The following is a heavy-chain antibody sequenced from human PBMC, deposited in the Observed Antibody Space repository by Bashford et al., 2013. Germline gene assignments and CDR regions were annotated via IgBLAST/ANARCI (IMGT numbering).Heavy chain of an antibody. Sequence: GGSPETLLCSLWIRGFSSYWMSWGPPKLQGGGWEWVANIQHNGKDKQYLDSVEGRFAISRDNAKASLFLQMNSLRSEDTAVYYCARDPGDLAGAETQWGAFDMWAQGTMVTRLL. CDR3: ARDPGDLAGAETQWGAFDM. CDR1: IRGFSSYW. V-gene: IGHV3-7*01. J-gene: IGHJ3*02. D-gene: IGHD1-26*01. CDR2: IQHNGKDK.